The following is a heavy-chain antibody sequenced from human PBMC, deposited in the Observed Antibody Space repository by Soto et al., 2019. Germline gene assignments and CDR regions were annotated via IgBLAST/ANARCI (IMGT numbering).Heavy chain of an antibody. D-gene: IGHD6-19*01. V-gene: IGHV1-18*01. CDR2: ISAYNGNT. CDR3: ARDLEDVAVAGTGFDY. J-gene: IGHJ4*02. CDR1: GYGITIYG. Sequence: ASVKVSCKASGYGITIYGISWVRQAPGQGLEWMGWISAYNGNTNYAQKLQGRVTMTTDTSTSTAYMERRSLRSDDTAVYYCARDLEDVAVAGTGFDYWGQGTLVTVSS.